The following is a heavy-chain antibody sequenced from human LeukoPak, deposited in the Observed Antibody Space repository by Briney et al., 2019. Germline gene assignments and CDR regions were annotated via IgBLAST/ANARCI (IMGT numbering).Heavy chain of an antibody. V-gene: IGHV3-30*04. CDR2: ISYDGSNK. Sequence: PGGSLRLSCAASGFTFSSYAMPWVRQAPGKGLEWVAVISYDGSNKYYADSVKGRFTISRDNANSSLFLQMNSLRAEDTAVYYCARDRGSNNYFDHWGQGTLVTVSS. D-gene: IGHD2-2*01. J-gene: IGHJ4*02. CDR1: GFTFSSYA. CDR3: ARDRGSNNYFDH.